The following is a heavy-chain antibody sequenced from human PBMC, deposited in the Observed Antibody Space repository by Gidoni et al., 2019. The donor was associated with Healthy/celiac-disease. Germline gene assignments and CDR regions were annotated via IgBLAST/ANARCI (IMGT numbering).Heavy chain of an antibody. Sequence: QVQLQQWGAGLLKPSETLSLTCAVYGGSFSGYYWSWIRQPPGKGLEWIGEINHSGSTNYNPSLKSRVTISVDTSKNQFSLKLSSVTAADTAVYYCARGLGRITMVRGVIRWFDPWGQGTLVTVSS. J-gene: IGHJ5*02. V-gene: IGHV4-34*01. CDR1: GGSFSGYY. CDR2: INHSGST. D-gene: IGHD3-10*01. CDR3: ARGLGRITMVRGVIRWFDP.